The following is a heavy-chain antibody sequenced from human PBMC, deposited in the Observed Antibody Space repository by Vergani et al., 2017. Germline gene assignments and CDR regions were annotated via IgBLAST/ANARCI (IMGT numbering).Heavy chain of an antibody. CDR2: ISYDGRNK. CDR3: AKDVVSAEIPNPRNDYCSSTSCPI. CDR1: GFTFSSYA. D-gene: IGHD2-2*01. J-gene: IGHJ3*02. Sequence: VQLVESGGGVVQPGRSLRLSCAASGFTFSSYAMHWVRQAPGKGLEWVAVISYDGRNKYYADSVKGRFTISKDNSKNTLYLQMNSLRAEDTAVYYCAKDVVSAEIPNPRNDYCSSTSCPIWGQGTMVTVSS. V-gene: IGHV3-30-3*01.